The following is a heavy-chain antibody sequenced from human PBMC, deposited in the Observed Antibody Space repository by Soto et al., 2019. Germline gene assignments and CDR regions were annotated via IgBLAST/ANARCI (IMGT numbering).Heavy chain of an antibody. Sequence: QVQLVQSGAEVKKPGASVKVSCKASGYTFTSYDINWVRQATGQGLEWMGWMNPNSVNTGYAQKFQCRVSMTRNTSISTAYMELSSLRSEDTAVYYCARGRGVKSSHYYYMDVWGKGTTVTVSS. CDR2: MNPNSVNT. CDR1: GYTFTSYD. CDR3: ARGRGVKSSHYYYMDV. D-gene: IGHD6-13*01. J-gene: IGHJ6*03. V-gene: IGHV1-8*01.